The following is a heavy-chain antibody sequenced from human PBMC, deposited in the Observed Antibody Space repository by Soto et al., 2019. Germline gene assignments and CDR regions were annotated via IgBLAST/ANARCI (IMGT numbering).Heavy chain of an antibody. CDR1: GFTFSSYA. V-gene: IGHV3-23*01. D-gene: IGHD3-3*01. J-gene: IGHJ4*02. Sequence: GGSLRLSCASSGFTFSSYAMSLVRQAPGKGLEWVSAISGSGGSTYYADSVKGRFTISRDNSKNTLYLQMNSLRAEDTAVYYCAKGLHYDFWTPYYWGQGTLVTVSS. CDR2: ISGSGGST. CDR3: AKGLHYDFWTPYY.